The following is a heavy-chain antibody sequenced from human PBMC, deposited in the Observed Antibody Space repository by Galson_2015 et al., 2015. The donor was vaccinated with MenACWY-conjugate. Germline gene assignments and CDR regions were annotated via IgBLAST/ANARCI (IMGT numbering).Heavy chain of an antibody. CDR1: GFSFSSSGMC. Sequence: PALVKPTQTLTLTCTFSGFSFSSSGMCVSWIRQPPGKALEWVARVDWDNDKYYSSSLKTRLIISKDTSKNQVVLTMTNMDPVDTGTYYCARIRPTGSGYFDYWGQGTLVTVSS. CDR2: VDWDNDK. V-gene: IGHV2-70*11. J-gene: IGHJ4*02. CDR3: ARIRPTGSGYFDY. D-gene: IGHD2-8*02.